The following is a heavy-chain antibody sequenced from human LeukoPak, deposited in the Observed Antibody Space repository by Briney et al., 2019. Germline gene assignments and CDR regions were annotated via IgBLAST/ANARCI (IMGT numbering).Heavy chain of an antibody. V-gene: IGHV3-30*03. Sequence: GRSLRLSCAASGFTFSSYGMHWVRQAPGKGLEWVAVISYDGSNKYYADSVKGRFTISRDNSKNTLYLQMNSLRAEDTAVYYCASALNYYGPFDYWGRGTLVTVSS. D-gene: IGHD3-10*01. CDR1: GFTFSSYG. CDR2: ISYDGSNK. CDR3: ASALNYYGPFDY. J-gene: IGHJ4*02.